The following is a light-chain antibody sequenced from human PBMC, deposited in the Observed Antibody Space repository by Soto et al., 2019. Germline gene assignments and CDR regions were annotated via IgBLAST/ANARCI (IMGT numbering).Light chain of an antibody. Sequence: EIVMTQSPATLSVSPVERATLSCMASQSVSSYLAWYQQKPGQAPRLLIYDASNRATGIPARFSGSGSGTDFTLTISSLEPEDFAVYYCRQRNSWPPTFTFGQGTRLEIK. V-gene: IGKV3-11*01. CDR3: RQRNSWPPTFT. CDR2: DAS. J-gene: IGKJ5*01. CDR1: QSVSSY.